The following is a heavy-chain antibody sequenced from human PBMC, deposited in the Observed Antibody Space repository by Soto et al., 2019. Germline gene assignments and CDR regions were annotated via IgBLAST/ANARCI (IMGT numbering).Heavy chain of an antibody. J-gene: IGHJ4*02. Sequence: QLQLVQSGAEMKKPGSSVKVSCQSSGGTFNTYAMNWVRQAPGQGPEWMGDISPMFGAANYAPKFQGRVTITADESTGTSYMQLSSLTSEYTALYFCAREVQVHTPAFVYWGQGTLVTVSS. CDR1: GGTFNTYA. CDR2: ISPMFGAA. CDR3: AREVQVHTPAFVY. V-gene: IGHV1-69*19. D-gene: IGHD3-10*01.